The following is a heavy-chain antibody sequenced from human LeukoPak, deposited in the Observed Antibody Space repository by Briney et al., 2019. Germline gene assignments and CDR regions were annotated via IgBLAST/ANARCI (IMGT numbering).Heavy chain of an antibody. V-gene: IGHV1-69*05. CDR2: IIPIFGTA. Sequence: SVKVSCKASGGTFSSYAISWVRQAPGQGLEWMGGIIPIFGTANYAQKFQGRVTITTDESTSTAYMELSSLRSEDTAVYYCARGEGGGSYWPYYFDYWGQGTLVAVSS. D-gene: IGHD1-26*01. CDR1: GGTFSSYA. CDR3: ARGEGGGSYWPYYFDY. J-gene: IGHJ4*02.